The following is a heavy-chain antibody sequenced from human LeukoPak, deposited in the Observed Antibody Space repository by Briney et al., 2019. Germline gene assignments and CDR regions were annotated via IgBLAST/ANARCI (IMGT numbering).Heavy chain of an antibody. CDR2: ISGGGVNT. J-gene: IGHJ5*02. V-gene: IGHV3-23*01. CDR3: ARRGTDYCTPSSCHPNWFAP. Sequence: GGSLRLSCVASGFTFSTYPMSWVRQAAGKGLEWVSAISGGGVNTYYADSVKGRFTISRDNVKNSLYLQMNSLRAEDTAVYFCARRGTDYCTPSSCHPNWFAPWGQGTQVTVSS. CDR1: GFTFSTYP. D-gene: IGHD4-11*01.